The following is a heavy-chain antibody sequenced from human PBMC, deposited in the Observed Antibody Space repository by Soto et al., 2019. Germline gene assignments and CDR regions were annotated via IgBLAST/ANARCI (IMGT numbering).Heavy chain of an antibody. J-gene: IGHJ2*01. Sequence: SVKVSCKTSGFTFSSSAVHWVRQARGHRLQWIGWIDVGSANANYAQMLQERVTMTRDTSISTAYMELSRLRSDDTAVYYCARVRGRYCSGGSCYHHYWYFDLWGRGTLVIVSS. CDR1: GFTFSSSA. D-gene: IGHD2-15*01. CDR3: ARVRGRYCSGGSCYHHYWYFDL. CDR2: IDVGSANA. V-gene: IGHV1-58*01.